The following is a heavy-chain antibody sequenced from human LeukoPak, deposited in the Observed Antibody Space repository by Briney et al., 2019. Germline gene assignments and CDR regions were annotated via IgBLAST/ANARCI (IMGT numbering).Heavy chain of an antibody. V-gene: IGHV3-23*01. CDR3: AIINGCGYSYGPFDY. D-gene: IGHD5-18*01. Sequence: PGGSLRLSCAASGFTFSSYAMSWVRQAPGKGLEWVSAISGSGGSTYYADSVKGRFTISRDNSKNTLYLQMNSLRAEDTAVYYCAIINGCGYSYGPFDYWGQGTLVTVSS. J-gene: IGHJ4*02. CDR1: GFTFSSYA. CDR2: ISGSGGST.